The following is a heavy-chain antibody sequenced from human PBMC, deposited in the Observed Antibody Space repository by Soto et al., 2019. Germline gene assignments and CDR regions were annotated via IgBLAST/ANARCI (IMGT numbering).Heavy chain of an antibody. D-gene: IGHD6-13*01. Sequence: DVQLEESGGGLIQPGGSLRLSCAVSGFTVSNNYMTWVRQAPGKGLEWVSLINSSGGTKYADSVRGRFTISRDNSKTTLYLQINSLKVEDTAVYYCARDPPGIAASGSYNWAQGTLVTVSS. CDR3: ARDPPGIAASGSYN. V-gene: IGHV3-53*01. CDR2: INSSGGT. CDR1: GFTVSNNY. J-gene: IGHJ4*02.